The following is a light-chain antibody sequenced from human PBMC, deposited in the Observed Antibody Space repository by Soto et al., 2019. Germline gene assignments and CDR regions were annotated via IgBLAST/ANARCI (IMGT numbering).Light chain of an antibody. CDR2: WAS. V-gene: IGKV4-1*01. CDR3: QQYYGGPIT. Sequence: DIVMTESPDSLAVSLGERATVNCKSSQSVLSRSNNKNYLAWFQQKPGQPPKLLIYWASTRESGVPDRFGGSGSWTDFTLTISSLQAEDVAVYYCQQYYGGPITFGQGTRLEIK. CDR1: QSVLSRSNNKNY. J-gene: IGKJ5*01.